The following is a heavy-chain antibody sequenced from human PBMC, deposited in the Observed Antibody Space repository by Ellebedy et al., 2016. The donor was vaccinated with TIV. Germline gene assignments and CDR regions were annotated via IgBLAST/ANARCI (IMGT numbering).Heavy chain of an antibody. CDR1: GFTFSNYA. J-gene: IGHJ2*01. Sequence: GESLKISXAASGFTFSNYAMSWVRQAPGKGLVWVSTISGDSTYYADSVKGRFTISRGNSKNTLYLQMISLRAEDTALYYCAKDDHPSTDWYFDLWGRGTLVTVSS. V-gene: IGHV3-23*01. CDR2: ISGDST. D-gene: IGHD1-26*01. CDR3: AKDDHPSTDWYFDL.